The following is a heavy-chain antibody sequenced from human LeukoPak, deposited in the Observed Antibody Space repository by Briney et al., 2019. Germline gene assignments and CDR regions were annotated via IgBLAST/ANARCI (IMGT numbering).Heavy chain of an antibody. V-gene: IGHV4-59*01. Sequence: PSETLSLTCTVSGGSISSYYWSWIRQPPGKGLEWIGYIYYSGSTNYNPSLKSRVTISVDTSKNQFPLKLSSVTAADTAVYYCARITIFGVALDYWGQGTLVTVSS. J-gene: IGHJ4*02. D-gene: IGHD3-3*01. CDR3: ARITIFGVALDY. CDR2: IYYSGST. CDR1: GGSISSYY.